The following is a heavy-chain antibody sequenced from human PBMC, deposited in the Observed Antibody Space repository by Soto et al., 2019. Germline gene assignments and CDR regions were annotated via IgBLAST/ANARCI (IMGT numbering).Heavy chain of an antibody. CDR1: GGTFSSYA. V-gene: IGHV1-69*01. J-gene: IGHJ6*02. CDR3: AALIGGDIVVVPAAIPTYYYGMDV. CDR2: IIPIFGTA. D-gene: IGHD2-2*02. Sequence: QVQLVQSGAEVKKPGSSVKVSCKASGGTFSSYAISWVRQAPGQGLEWMGGIIPIFGTANYAQKFQGRVTITADESTSTAYMELSSLRSEDTAVYYCAALIGGDIVVVPAAIPTYYYGMDVWGQGTTVTVSS.